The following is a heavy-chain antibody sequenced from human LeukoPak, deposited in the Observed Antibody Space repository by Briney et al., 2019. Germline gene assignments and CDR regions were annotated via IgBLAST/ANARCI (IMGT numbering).Heavy chain of an antibody. D-gene: IGHD3-10*01. V-gene: IGHV3-21*01. J-gene: IGHJ4*02. CDR1: GFTFSSYS. Sequence: GGSLRLSCAASGFTFSSYSMNWVRQAPGKGLEWVSSISSSSSYIYYADSVKGRFTISRDNAKNSLYLQMNSLRAEDTAVYYCAKDRSYGSGSYPEDWGQGTLVTVSS. CDR3: AKDRSYGSGSYPED. CDR2: ISSSSSYI.